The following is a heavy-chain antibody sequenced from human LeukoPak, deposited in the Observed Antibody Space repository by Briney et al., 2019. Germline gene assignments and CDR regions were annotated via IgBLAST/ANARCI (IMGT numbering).Heavy chain of an antibody. V-gene: IGHV3-23*01. Sequence: GGSLRLSCAAPGFTFSIYAMSWFRQAPGKGLPWASGLNEDGGYTYYADSVKGRFTISRDNSENTLYLQMSSLRAEDTAIYYCVRDFSCSGGSCPLFDSWGQGTLVSVSS. D-gene: IGHD2-15*01. CDR1: GFTFSIYA. J-gene: IGHJ4*02. CDR3: VRDFSCSGGSCPLFDS. CDR2: LNEDGGYT.